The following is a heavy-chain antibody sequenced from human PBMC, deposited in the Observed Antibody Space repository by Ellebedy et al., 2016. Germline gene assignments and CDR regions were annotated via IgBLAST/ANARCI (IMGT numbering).Heavy chain of an antibody. D-gene: IGHD1-14*01. CDR1: GYTFTSYY. CDR3: ATMTYDHMGAFDI. CDR2: INPSGGST. J-gene: IGHJ3*02. V-gene: IGHV1-46*01. Sequence: ASVKVSXKASGYTFTSYYMHWVRQAPGQGLEWMGIINPSGGSTIYAQKFQGRVTMTEDTSTDTAYMELSSLRSEDTAVYYCATMTYDHMGAFDIWGQGTMVTVSS.